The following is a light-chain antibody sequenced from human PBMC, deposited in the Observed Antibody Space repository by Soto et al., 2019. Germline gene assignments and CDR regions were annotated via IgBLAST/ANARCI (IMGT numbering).Light chain of an antibody. V-gene: IGLV2-8*01. J-gene: IGLJ1*01. Sequence: QSALTQPPSASGSPGQSVTISCTGTGSDVGDYNYVSWYQQHPGKAPKLMIYEVSKRPSGVPDRFSGSKSGNTASLTVSGLQAEDEANYYCSSYTGSFYVFGTGTKLTVL. CDR1: GSDVGDYNY. CDR2: EVS. CDR3: SSYTGSFYV.